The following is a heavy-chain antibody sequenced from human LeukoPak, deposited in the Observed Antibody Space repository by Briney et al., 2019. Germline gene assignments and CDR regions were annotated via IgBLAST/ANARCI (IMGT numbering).Heavy chain of an antibody. V-gene: IGHV3-15*04. D-gene: IGHD1-7*01. CDR2: TVSEIDGGTT. CDR1: GFTFSTYA. J-gene: IGHJ6*02. CDR3: TTDEDWNYARKDV. Sequence: GGSLRLSCAASGFTFSTYAMSWVRQVPGKGLEWVGQTVSEIDGGTTDYAAPVKGRFTISRDDSKSTLYLQMNSLKIEGTAVYYCTTDEDWNYARKDVWGQGATVIVSS.